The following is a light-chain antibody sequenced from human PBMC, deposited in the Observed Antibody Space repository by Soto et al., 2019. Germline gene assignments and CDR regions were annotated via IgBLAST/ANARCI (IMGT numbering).Light chain of an antibody. V-gene: IGKV3-20*01. Sequence: EVVLTQSPGTLSLSPGERATLSCRASESVSSSFLTWYQQKPGQAPRLLIYGASSRATGIPDRFSGSGSGTDFTLAISRLEPEDFAVYFCQQYGTSPITFGQGTRLEIK. CDR1: ESVSSSF. CDR3: QQYGTSPIT. J-gene: IGKJ5*01. CDR2: GAS.